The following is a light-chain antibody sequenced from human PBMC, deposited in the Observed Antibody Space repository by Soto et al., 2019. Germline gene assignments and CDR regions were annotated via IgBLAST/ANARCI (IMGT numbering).Light chain of an antibody. Sequence: EIVLTQSPGTVSLSPGERATLTCRASQSVSNNYLAWYQQKPGQAPRLLIYGVSTRDTGVPDRFSGSGSGTDFTLTISRLEPEDFAVYYCQQCGSSSWTFGQGTKVDIK. J-gene: IGKJ1*01. CDR3: QQCGSSSWT. V-gene: IGKV3-20*01. CDR2: GVS. CDR1: QSVSNNY.